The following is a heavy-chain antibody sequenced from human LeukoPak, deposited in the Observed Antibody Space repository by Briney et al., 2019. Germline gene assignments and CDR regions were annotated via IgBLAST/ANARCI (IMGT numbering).Heavy chain of an antibody. CDR3: ARAQGYSSSWRLLDPYYYYYMDV. Sequence: GGSLRLSCAASGFTFSSYSMDWVRQAPGKGRECGSYISSSSSTIHYADSVKGRFTISRDNAKNSLYLQMNSLRAEDTAVYYCARAQGYSSSWRLLDPYYYYYMDVWGKGTTVTVSS. V-gene: IGHV3-48*01. J-gene: IGHJ6*03. D-gene: IGHD6-13*01. CDR2: ISSSSSTI. CDR1: GFTFSSYS.